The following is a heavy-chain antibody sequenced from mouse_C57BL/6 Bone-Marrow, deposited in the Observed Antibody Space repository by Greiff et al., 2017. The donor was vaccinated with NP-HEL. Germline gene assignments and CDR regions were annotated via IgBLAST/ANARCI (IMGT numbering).Heavy chain of an antibody. Sequence: EVQGVESGGGLVQPGGSLKLSCAASGFTFSDYYMYWVRQTPEKRLEWVAYISNGGGSTYYPDTVKGRFTISRDNAKNTLYLQMSRLKSEDTAMYYCARQRGLRGYFDVWGTGTTVTVSS. CDR2: ISNGGGST. CDR3: ARQRGLRGYFDV. J-gene: IGHJ1*03. D-gene: IGHD2-4*01. V-gene: IGHV5-12*01. CDR1: GFTFSDYY.